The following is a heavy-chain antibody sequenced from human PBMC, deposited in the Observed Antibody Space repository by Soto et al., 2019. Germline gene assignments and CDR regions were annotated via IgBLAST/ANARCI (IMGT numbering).Heavy chain of an antibody. CDR2: IYNSGTT. CDR3: ARDPAP. V-gene: IGHV4-31*03. Sequence: QVQLQESGPGLVKPSETLSLTCTVSGCSITRGGYYWSWIRQHPGKGLEWIGYIYNSGTTYYNPSLKSRVTITVDTPKNQFSLKLTSVTAADTAVYYWARDPAPWGQGTLVTVSS. CDR1: GCSITRGGYY. J-gene: IGHJ5*02.